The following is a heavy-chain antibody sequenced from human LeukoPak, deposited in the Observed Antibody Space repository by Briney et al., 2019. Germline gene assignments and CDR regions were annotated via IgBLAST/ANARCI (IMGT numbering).Heavy chain of an antibody. CDR1: GGSISSGSYY. V-gene: IGHV4-61*01. D-gene: IGHD3-3*01. Sequence: KSSETLSLTCTVSGGSISSGSYYWSWIRQPPGKGLEWIGYIYYSGSTNYNPSLKSRVTISVDTSKNQFSLKLSSVTAADTAVYYCARTYYDFWSDVRTLYYFDYWGQGTLVTVSS. CDR2: IYYSGST. J-gene: IGHJ4*02. CDR3: ARTYYDFWSDVRTLYYFDY.